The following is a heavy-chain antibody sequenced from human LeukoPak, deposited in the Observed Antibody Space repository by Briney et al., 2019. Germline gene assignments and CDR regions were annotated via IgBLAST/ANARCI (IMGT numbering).Heavy chain of an antibody. V-gene: IGHV3-21*01. CDR2: ISGGGGTT. D-gene: IGHD3-10*01. Sequence: PGGSLRLSCAASGFTFSSYWMSWVRQAPGKGLEWVSAISGGGGTTYYADSVKGRFTISRDNAKNSLHLQMNSLRAEDTAVYYCARKLWFGEPCCYFDYWGQGTLVTVSS. J-gene: IGHJ4*02. CDR1: GFTFSSYW. CDR3: ARKLWFGEPCCYFDY.